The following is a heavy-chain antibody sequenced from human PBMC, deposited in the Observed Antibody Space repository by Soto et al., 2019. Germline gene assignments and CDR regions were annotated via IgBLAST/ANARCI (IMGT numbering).Heavy chain of an antibody. CDR1: GGTFSSYA. Sequence: SVKVSCKASGGTFSSYAISWVRQAPGQGLEWMGGIIPIFGTANYAQKFQGRVTITADESTSTAYMELSSLRSEDTAVYYCARDPNRGYGMDVWGQGATVTVSS. CDR3: ARDPNRGYGMDV. CDR2: IIPIFGTA. J-gene: IGHJ6*02. V-gene: IGHV1-69*13. D-gene: IGHD5-12*01.